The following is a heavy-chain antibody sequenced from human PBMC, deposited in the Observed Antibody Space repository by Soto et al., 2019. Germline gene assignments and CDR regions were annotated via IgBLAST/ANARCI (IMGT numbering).Heavy chain of an antibody. D-gene: IGHD5-18*01. CDR3: ARDDPRGGYSFKSGMDV. J-gene: IGHJ6*02. Sequence: GGSLRLSCAASGFTFSSYGMHWVRQAPGKGLEWVAVIWYDGSNKYYADSVKGRFTISRDNSKNTLYLQMNSLRAEDTAVYYCARDDPRGGYSFKSGMDVWGQGTTVTVSS. CDR2: IWYDGSNK. V-gene: IGHV3-33*01. CDR1: GFTFSSYG.